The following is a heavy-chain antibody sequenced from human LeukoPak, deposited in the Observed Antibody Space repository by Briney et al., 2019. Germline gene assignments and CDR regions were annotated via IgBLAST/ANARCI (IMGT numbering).Heavy chain of an antibody. CDR3: AREVEDNWIPFDY. D-gene: IGHD1-20*01. J-gene: IGHJ4*02. Sequence: GGSLRLSCAASGFSFSNYAMNWVRQAPGKGLQWVSAISGSGASTYYADSVKGRFAISRDNAKNSLYLQMNSLRAEDTAVYYCAREVEDNWIPFDYWGQGTLVTVSS. V-gene: IGHV3-23*01. CDR2: ISGSGAST. CDR1: GFSFSNYA.